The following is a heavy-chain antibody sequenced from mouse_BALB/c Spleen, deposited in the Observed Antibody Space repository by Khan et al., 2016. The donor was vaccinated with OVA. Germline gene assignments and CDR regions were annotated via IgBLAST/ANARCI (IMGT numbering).Heavy chain of an antibody. J-gene: IGHJ1*01. CDR1: GYTFTNYG. V-gene: IGHV9-3-1*01. CDR2: INTCTGEP. Sequence: QIQLVQSGPELKKPGETVKISCKASGYTFTNYGMNWVKQAPGKGLKWMGWINTCTGEPTYADDFKGRFAFSLETSASTAYLQINNLKNEDTAKYYCARMKTYWYFDLWGAGTTVTVSS. CDR3: ARMKTYWYFDL.